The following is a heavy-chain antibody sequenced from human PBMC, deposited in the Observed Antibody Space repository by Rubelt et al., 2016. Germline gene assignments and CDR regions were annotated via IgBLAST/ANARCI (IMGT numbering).Heavy chain of an antibody. J-gene: IGHJ2*01. Sequence: EVQLVESGGGLVQPGGSLRLSCVASGFTFSSNWMHWVRQAPGNGLVWVSRINTDGTTIAYADAVKGRCTISRDNAKNTRYLQMNSLRAEDTAVYYCARETGRDWYFDLWGRGTLVTVSS. CDR1: GFTFSSNW. CDR2: INTDGTTI. V-gene: IGHV3-74*01. CDR3: ARETGRDWYFDL.